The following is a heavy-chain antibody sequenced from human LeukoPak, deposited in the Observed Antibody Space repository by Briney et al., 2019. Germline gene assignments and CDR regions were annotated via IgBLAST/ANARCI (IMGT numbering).Heavy chain of an antibody. CDR3: ARVGNVYDWLAP. CDR2: IYTSGSP. D-gene: IGHD2-8*01. Sequence: SETLSLTCTVSGGSISSYYWSWIRQPAGKGLEWIGRIYTSGSPNYNPSLKGRVPLSVATSKNQFSRKLSSVTAADTPVYYCARVGNVYDWLAPWGQGPLLTVSS. CDR1: GGSISSYY. J-gene: IGHJ5*02. V-gene: IGHV4-4*07.